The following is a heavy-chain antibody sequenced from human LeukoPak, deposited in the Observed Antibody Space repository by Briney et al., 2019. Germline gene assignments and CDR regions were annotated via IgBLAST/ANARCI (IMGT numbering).Heavy chain of an antibody. CDR3: ASSSVEYYDFWSGYYSYGMDV. Sequence: GGSLRLSCAASGFTFSSYSMNWVRQAPGKGLEWVSSVSSSSSYIYYADSVKGRFTISRDNAKNSLYLQMNSLRAEDTAVYYCASSSVEYYDFWSGYYSYGMDVWGQGTTVTVSS. CDR2: VSSSSSYI. CDR1: GFTFSSYS. J-gene: IGHJ6*02. V-gene: IGHV3-21*04. D-gene: IGHD3-3*01.